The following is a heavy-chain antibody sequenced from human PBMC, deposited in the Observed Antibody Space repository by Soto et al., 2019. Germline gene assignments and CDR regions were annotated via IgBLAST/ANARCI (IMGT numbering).Heavy chain of an antibody. D-gene: IGHD5-18*01. CDR3: AGIRPPLY. J-gene: IGHJ4*02. CDR2: IYSGGST. V-gene: IGHV3-66*01. CDR1: GFTVRSNY. Sequence: EVQLVESGGGLVQPGGSLRLSCAVSGFTVRSNYMSSVRQAPGKGLEWVSIIYSGGSTYYADSVKGRFTISRDNSKNTMYLQMNSLRAEDTAVYYCAGIRPPLYWGQGTLVNVSS.